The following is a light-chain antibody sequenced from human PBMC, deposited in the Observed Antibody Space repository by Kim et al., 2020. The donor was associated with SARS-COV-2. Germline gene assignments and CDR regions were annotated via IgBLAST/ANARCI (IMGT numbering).Light chain of an antibody. J-gene: IGKJ4*01. Sequence: CLSPGERATLSCRASQSVGSYLAWYQQKPGQAPRLLIYDVSNRATGIPPRFSGGGSGTDFTLTISSLEPEDFAVYYCQQRSNWLTFGGGTKVEIK. CDR2: DVS. CDR1: QSVGSY. CDR3: QQRSNWLT. V-gene: IGKV3-11*01.